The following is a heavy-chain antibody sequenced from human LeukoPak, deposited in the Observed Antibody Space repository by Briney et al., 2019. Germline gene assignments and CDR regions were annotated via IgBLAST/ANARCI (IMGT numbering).Heavy chain of an antibody. D-gene: IGHD3-9*01. CDR1: GYTFTDYH. CDR2: INPRVVST. Sequence: ASVKVSCKASGYTFTDYHIHWVRQAPGQGLEWMGVINPRVVSTTYAQKFQGRVTMTRDTSTSTVYMELYSLRSEDTAVYYCARGFNDILTGYPYWGQGTLVTVSS. J-gene: IGHJ4*02. V-gene: IGHV1-46*01. CDR3: ARGFNDILTGYPY.